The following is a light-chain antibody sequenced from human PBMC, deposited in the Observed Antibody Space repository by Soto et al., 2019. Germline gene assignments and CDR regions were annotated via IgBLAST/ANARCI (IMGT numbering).Light chain of an antibody. V-gene: IGLV7-43*01. J-gene: IGLJ2*01. CDR2: STS. CDR3: LLYYGGAQVL. CDR1: AGAVTSAYY. Sequence: QTVVTQEPSLTVSPGGTVTLTCASSAGAVTSAYYTNWLQQKPGQAPRALIYSTSEKHSWTPARFSGSLLGGKAALTLSAAQPYDEADYYRLLYYGGAQVLVGGGTKLTVL.